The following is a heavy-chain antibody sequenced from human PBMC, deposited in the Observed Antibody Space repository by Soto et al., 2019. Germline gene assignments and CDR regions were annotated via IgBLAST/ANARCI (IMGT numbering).Heavy chain of an antibody. CDR3: ARETYGSGSSIDP. CDR2: IYHSGST. J-gene: IGHJ5*02. V-gene: IGHV4-4*02. CDR1: GGSISSSNW. Sequence: QVQLQESGPGLVKPSGTLSLTCAVSGGSISSSNWWSWVRQPPGQGLEWIGEIYHSGSTNYNPSLKSRGTISVDKSKNQFSLKLSSVTAADTAVYYCARETYGSGSSIDPWGQGTLVTVSS. D-gene: IGHD3-10*01.